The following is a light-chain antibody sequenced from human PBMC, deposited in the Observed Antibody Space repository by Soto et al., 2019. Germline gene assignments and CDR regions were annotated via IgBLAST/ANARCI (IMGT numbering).Light chain of an antibody. CDR2: GAS. V-gene: IGKV3-20*01. J-gene: IGKJ4*01. CDR3: QQYGSSPLT. Sequence: EIVMTQSPATLSVSPGERATLSCRASQSLSGSLAWYQHKPGQAPRLLIYGASTRATGVPARFSGSGSGTDFTLTISRLEPADFAVYYCQQYGSSPLTFGGGTKVDIK. CDR1: QSLSGS.